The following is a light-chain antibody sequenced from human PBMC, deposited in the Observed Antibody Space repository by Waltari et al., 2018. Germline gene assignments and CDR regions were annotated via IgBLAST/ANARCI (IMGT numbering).Light chain of an antibody. J-gene: IGLJ2*01. V-gene: IGLV1-47*01. CDR2: ITK. CDR3: ATWDDSLNGVV. CDR1: NSNIGNNY. Sequence: QSVLTQPPSASGTSGQRVTISCSGSNSNIGNNYIHWYQQLPGTAPKLLIRITKRRPSGVPYRFSASKSGTSASRAISGLQSEDEADYYCATWDDSLNGVVFGGGTKLTVL.